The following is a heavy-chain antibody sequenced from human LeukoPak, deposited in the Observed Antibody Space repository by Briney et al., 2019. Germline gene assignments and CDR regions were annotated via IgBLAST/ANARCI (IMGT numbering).Heavy chain of an antibody. CDR2: ISGSGGST. J-gene: IGHJ4*02. D-gene: IGHD3-10*01. CDR3: AKMASYYYGSGSHFDY. Sequence: GGSLRLSCAASGFTFSSYAMSWVRQAPGKGLEWVSAISGSGGSTYYADSVKGRFTISRDNSKNTLYLQMNSLRAEDTAVYYCAKMASYYYGSGSHFDYWGQGTLVTASS. V-gene: IGHV3-23*01. CDR1: GFTFSSYA.